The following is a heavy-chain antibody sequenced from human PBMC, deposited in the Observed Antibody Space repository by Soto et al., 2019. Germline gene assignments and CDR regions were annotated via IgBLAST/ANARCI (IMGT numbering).Heavy chain of an antibody. CDR2: ISYDGNNK. D-gene: IGHD2-15*01. Sequence: QVQLVESGGGVVQPGRSLRLSCVASGFTFSRFSLHWVRQAPGKGLEWVADISYDGNNKYYADFVKGRFTISRDNSKNTLYLQMNSLRVEDTAVYYCARSQGEQQLVEAFDIWGQGTMVTVSS. CDR3: ARSQGEQQLVEAFDI. CDR1: GFTFSRFS. V-gene: IGHV3-30-3*01. J-gene: IGHJ3*02.